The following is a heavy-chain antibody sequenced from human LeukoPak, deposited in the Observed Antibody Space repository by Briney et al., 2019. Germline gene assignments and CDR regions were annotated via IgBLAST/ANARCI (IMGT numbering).Heavy chain of an antibody. J-gene: IGHJ6*04. CDR3: AELGITMIGGV. D-gene: IGHD3-10*02. CDR1: GFTFSTYE. V-gene: IGHV3-48*03. CDR2: ISSSGSTI. Sequence: PGGSLRLSCAASGFTFSTYEMTWVRQSPGKGLEWVSYISSSGSTIYYADSVKGRFTISRDNAKNSLYLQMNSLRAEDTAVYYCAELGITMIGGVWGKGTTVTISS.